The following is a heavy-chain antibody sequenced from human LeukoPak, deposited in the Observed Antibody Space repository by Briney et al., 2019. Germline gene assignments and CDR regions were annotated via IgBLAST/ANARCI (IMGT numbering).Heavy chain of an antibody. J-gene: IGHJ6*04. V-gene: IGHV4-59*08. CDR1: GGSISSYY. CDR3: ATSQWLVRLDV. CDR2: IYYSGST. Sequence: PSETLSLTCTVSGGSISSYYWSWIRQPPGKGLEWIGYIYYSGSTNYNPSLKSRVTISVDTSKNQFSLKLSSVTAADTAVYYCATSQWLVRLDVWGKGTTVTVSS. D-gene: IGHD6-19*01.